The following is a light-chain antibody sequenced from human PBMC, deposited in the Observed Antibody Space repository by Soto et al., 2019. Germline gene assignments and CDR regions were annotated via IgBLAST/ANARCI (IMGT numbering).Light chain of an antibody. CDR2: GAS. CDR3: QQYNNWPLALT. V-gene: IGKV3-15*01. J-gene: IGKJ4*01. Sequence: EIVLTQSPATLSVSQGERATVSCRASQSVSSNLAWYQQKPGQAPRRLIYGASTRATGIPARFSGSGSGTDFTLTISSLQSEDFAVYYCQQYNNWPLALTFGGGTKVEIK. CDR1: QSVSSN.